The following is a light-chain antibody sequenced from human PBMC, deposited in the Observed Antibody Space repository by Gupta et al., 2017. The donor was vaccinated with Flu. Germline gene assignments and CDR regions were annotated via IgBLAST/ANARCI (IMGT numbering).Light chain of an antibody. CDR2: KAK. Sequence: SYELPQPPSASVSPGQTARITCSGDALPSHYAYWCRRKTGQAPEVVVYKAKDRPSEIPERFSGSSSGTTVTLTSNGVQAEDEADYYCQSTDISGIPVFGTGTKVTVL. CDR1: ALPSHY. J-gene: IGLJ1*01. V-gene: IGLV3-25*03. CDR3: QSTDISGIPV.